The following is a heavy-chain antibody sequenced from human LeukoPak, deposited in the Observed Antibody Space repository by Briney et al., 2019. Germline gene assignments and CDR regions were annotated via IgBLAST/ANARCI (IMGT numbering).Heavy chain of an antibody. J-gene: IGHJ3*02. CDR1: GYTFTSYG. CDR2: INPSGGST. Sequence: ASVKVSCKASGYTFTSYGISWVRQAPGQGLEWMGIINPSGGSTSYAQKFQGRVTMTRDTSTSTVYMELSSLRSEDTAVYYCARGGSSGYYRTDAFDIWGQGTMVTVSS. D-gene: IGHD3-22*01. CDR3: ARGGSSGYYRTDAFDI. V-gene: IGHV1-46*01.